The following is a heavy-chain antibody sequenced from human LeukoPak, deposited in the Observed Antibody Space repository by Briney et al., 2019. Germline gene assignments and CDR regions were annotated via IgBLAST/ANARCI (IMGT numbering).Heavy chain of an antibody. D-gene: IGHD1-26*01. J-gene: IGHJ3*02. Sequence: SETLSLTCTVSGGSISNYYWSWIRQPPGKGLEWIGYIYYSGSTNYNPSLKSRVTISVDTSKNQFSLKVNSVTAADTAVYYCARASGSYHAFDIWGQGTMVTVSS. CDR1: GGSISNYY. V-gene: IGHV4-59*01. CDR3: ARASGSYHAFDI. CDR2: IYYSGST.